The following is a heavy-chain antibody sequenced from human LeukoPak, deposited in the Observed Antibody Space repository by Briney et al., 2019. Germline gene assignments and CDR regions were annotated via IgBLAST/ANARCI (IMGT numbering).Heavy chain of an antibody. J-gene: IGHJ4*02. D-gene: IGHD3-16*01. CDR2: IYYTWST. CDR3: ARGKGDFDS. CDR1: GDSFTKYF. Sequence: SETLSVTCTVSGDSFTKYFWSWIRRPPGQGLEWIGSIYYTWSTNYNPSLQRRVTISLDTLKNNLSLYPNSVPAADTAVYYCARGKGDFDSWGQGTLVTVSS. V-gene: IGHV4-59*01.